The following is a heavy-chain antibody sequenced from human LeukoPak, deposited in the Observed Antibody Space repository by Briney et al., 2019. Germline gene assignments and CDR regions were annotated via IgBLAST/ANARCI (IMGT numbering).Heavy chain of an antibody. CDR1: GFTFSSYW. J-gene: IGHJ4*02. Sequence: GGSPRLSCAASGFTFSSYWMSWVRQAPGKGLEWVANIKQDGSEKYYVDSVKGRFTISRDNAKNTLYLQMNSLRAEDTAVYYCSAGAPFEYWGQGTLVTVSS. D-gene: IGHD6-13*01. CDR3: SAGAPFEY. CDR2: IKQDGSEK. V-gene: IGHV3-7*01.